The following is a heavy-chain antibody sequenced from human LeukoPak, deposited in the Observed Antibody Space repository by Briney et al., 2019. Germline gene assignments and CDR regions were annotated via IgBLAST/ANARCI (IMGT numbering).Heavy chain of an antibody. D-gene: IGHD2-21*02. CDR1: RGTFSSYA. CDR3: ARDLGGDGPPL. Sequence: SVKVSCKASRGTFSSYAISWVRQAPGQGLEWMGGIIPIFGTANYAQKFQGGVTITADESTSTAYVELSSLRSEDTAVYYCARDLGGDGPPLWGQGTMVTVSS. V-gene: IGHV1-69*13. CDR2: IIPIFGTA. J-gene: IGHJ3*01.